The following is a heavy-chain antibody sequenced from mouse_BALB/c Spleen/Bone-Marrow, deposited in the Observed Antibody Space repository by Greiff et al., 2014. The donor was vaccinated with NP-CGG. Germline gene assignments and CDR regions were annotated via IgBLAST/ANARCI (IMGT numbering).Heavy chain of an antibody. CDR1: DYTFTNYW. CDR2: INPSTGYT. V-gene: IGHV1-7*01. D-gene: IGHD2-10*01. Sequence: QVQLQQSGAELAKPGASMKMSCKASDYTFTNYWMHWVKQRPGQGLEWIGYINPSTGYTEYNQKFKDKATSTADKSSSTAYMQLSRLTSEDSAVYYCASYRFAYWGQGTLVTVSA. J-gene: IGHJ3*01. CDR3: ASYRFAY.